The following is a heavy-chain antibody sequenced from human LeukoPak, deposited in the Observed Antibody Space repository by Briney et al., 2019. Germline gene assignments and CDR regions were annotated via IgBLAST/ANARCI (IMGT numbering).Heavy chain of an antibody. CDR3: ARVGSGYGYGPFDY. V-gene: IGHV4-39*07. CDR1: GGSVNNYY. J-gene: IGHJ4*02. Sequence: SETLSLTCTVSGGSVNNYYWGWIRQPPGMGLDWIGIVYYSGSTYYNPSLKSRVTISIDTSKNQFSLKLNSVTAADTAVYYCARVGSGYGYGPFDYWGQGTLATVSS. CDR2: VYYSGST. D-gene: IGHD5-18*01.